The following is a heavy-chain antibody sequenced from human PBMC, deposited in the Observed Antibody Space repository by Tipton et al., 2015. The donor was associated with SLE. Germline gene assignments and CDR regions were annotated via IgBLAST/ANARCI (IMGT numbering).Heavy chain of an antibody. Sequence: TLSLTCAVNAGSFSGFYWIWIRQSPGKGLEWIGEINHSGSTNYNPSLQSRASISMDTSKNQFSLNLSSVTAADTAVYYCATNGHGETYEFFTEYLRHWGQGTLVTVSS. CDR3: ATNGHGETYEFFTEYLRH. CDR2: INHSGST. D-gene: IGHD5-12*01. V-gene: IGHV4-34*01. CDR1: AGSFSGFY. J-gene: IGHJ1*01.